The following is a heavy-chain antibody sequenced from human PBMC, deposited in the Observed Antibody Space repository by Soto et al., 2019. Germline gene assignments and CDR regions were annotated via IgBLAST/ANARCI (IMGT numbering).Heavy chain of an antibody. D-gene: IGHD6-13*01. J-gene: IGHJ6*02. CDR1: GFTFSTYS. Sequence: EVQLVESGGGLVQPGGSLRLSWAASGFTFSTYSMNWVRQAPGKGLEWVSFISSRSSTIYYADSVKGRFTISRDKAKNSLYLQMNSLRDEDTAVYYCARESIATADIDPYLDVWGQGTTVTVSS. CDR2: ISSRSSTI. CDR3: ARESIATADIDPYLDV. V-gene: IGHV3-48*02.